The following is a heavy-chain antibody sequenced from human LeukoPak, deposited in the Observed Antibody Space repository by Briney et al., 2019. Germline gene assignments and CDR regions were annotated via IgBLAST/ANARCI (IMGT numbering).Heavy chain of an antibody. J-gene: IGHJ4*02. Sequence: GGSLRLSCAASGFTFDDYAMHWVRQVPGKGLEWVSGISWNSDNLDYADSVKGRFTISRDNAKNSLYLQMNTLRVDDTALYFCAKSTYSSSWAPVLDSWGQGTLVTVSS. D-gene: IGHD6-6*01. CDR2: ISWNSDNL. CDR1: GFTFDDYA. V-gene: IGHV3-9*01. CDR3: AKSTYSSSWAPVLDS.